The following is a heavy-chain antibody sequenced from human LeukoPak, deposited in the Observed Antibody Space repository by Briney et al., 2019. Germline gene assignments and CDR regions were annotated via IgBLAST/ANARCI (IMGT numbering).Heavy chain of an antibody. CDR1: GYTFTSYD. D-gene: IGHD3-10*01. V-gene: IGHV1-8*01. Sequence: GASVKVSCKASGYTFTSYDINWVRQATGQGLEWMGWMNPNSGNTGYAQKFQGRVTMTRNTSISTAYMELSSLRSDDTAVYYCARDGNYYGSGSYYTDWGQGTLVTVSS. CDR2: MNPNSGNT. CDR3: ARDGNYYGSGSYYTD. J-gene: IGHJ4*02.